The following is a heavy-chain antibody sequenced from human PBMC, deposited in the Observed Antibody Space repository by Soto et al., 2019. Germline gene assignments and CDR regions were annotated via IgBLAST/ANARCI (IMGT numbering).Heavy chain of an antibody. CDR2: IYYSGST. V-gene: IGHV4-31*03. D-gene: IGHD3-22*01. CDR1: GGSISRSGYY. CDR3: ARYKDSSGYYYTDY. J-gene: IGHJ4*02. Sequence: SETLSLTCTVSGGSISRSGYYWSWIRQHPGRGLEWIGYIYYSGSTYYNPSLKSRVTISVDTSKIQFSLNLSTVTAADTDVYYCARYKDSSGYYYTDYWGQGTLVTVSS.